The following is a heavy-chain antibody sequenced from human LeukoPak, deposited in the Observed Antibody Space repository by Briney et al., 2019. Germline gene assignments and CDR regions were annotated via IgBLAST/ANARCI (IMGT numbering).Heavy chain of an antibody. D-gene: IGHD5-24*01. CDR1: GYIFISYG. J-gene: IGHJ4*02. V-gene: IGHV1-18*01. CDR3: ARVVVYATTTYFDY. Sequence: ASVKVSCKASGYIFISYGISWVRQAPGQGLEWMGWISTYNGNTNYAQKLQGRVTMTTDTSTSTAYMELRSLRSDDTAVYYCARVVVYATTTYFDYWGQGTLVTVSS. CDR2: ISTYNGNT.